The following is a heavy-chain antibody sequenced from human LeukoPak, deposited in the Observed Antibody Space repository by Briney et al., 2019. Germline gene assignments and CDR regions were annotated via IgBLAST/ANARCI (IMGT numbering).Heavy chain of an antibody. Sequence: RSLRLSSAPSRFTSSNYGMRGVREAPDKGLERVAVICSHGRDQYYTYSVKGRFTVSKDNSKNTVYLQMNSLRAEDTAVYYCARDCDTSGHYSWFDPWGQGTLVTVSS. J-gene: IGHJ5*02. D-gene: IGHD3-22*01. CDR1: RFTSSNYG. CDR2: ICSHGRDQ. V-gene: IGHV3-33*01. CDR3: ARDCDTSGHYSWFDP.